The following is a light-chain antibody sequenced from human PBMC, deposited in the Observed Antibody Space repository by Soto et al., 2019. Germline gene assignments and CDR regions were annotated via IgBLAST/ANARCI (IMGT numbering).Light chain of an antibody. CDR1: MRDVGAYNL. V-gene: IGLV2-14*01. CDR3: SAYTARSTLV. CDR2: EVR. J-gene: IGLJ3*02. Sequence: QSALTQPASVSGSAGQSITISCSGTMRDVGAYNLVSWYQQHPGTAPKLIIYEVRNRPSGLSSRFSGSRSGNTASLTISGLQSEDDGDYYCSAYTARSTLVFGGGTKVTVL.